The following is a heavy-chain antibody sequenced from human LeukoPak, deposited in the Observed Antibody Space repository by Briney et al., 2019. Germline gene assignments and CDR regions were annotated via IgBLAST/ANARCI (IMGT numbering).Heavy chain of an antibody. CDR3: ARVLSY. D-gene: IGHD4/OR15-4a*01. J-gene: IGHJ4*02. CDR1: GGSMSPYY. V-gene: IGHV4-59*12. Sequence: SETLSLTRSVSGGSMSPYYWNWIRQPPGKGLEWIGYQYYSGATDYNPSLKSRVTFSVDTSKNQFSLKLSSVTAADTAVYYCARVLSYWGQGTLVTVSA. CDR2: QYYSGAT.